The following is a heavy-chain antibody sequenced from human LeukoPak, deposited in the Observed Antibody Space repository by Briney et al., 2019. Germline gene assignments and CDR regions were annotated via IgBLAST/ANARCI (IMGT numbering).Heavy chain of an antibody. D-gene: IGHD2-8*02. CDR2: IKQDGSTK. CDR3: ARDTGGSLDY. V-gene: IGHV3-7*01. J-gene: IGHJ4*02. Sequence: GGSLRLSCAASGFTFSNSWMACVRRAPGKGLEWVANIKQDGSTKHYADAPKGRSTISRDNPKDSVYLQMNSLRADDTAVYYCARDTGGSLDYWGQGILVTVAS. CDR1: GFTFSNSW.